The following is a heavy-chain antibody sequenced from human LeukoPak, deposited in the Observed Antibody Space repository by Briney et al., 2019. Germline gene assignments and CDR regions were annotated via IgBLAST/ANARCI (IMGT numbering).Heavy chain of an antibody. CDR3: ATPPPDCSSTSCYGSWFDP. CDR2: IYYSGST. V-gene: IGHV4-39*01. Sequence: PSETLSLTCTVSGGSISSSSYYWGWIRQPPGKGLEWIGSIYYSGSTYYNPSLKSRVTISVDTSKNQFSLKLSSVTAADTAVYYCATPPPDCSSTSCYGSWFDPWGQGTLVTVSS. J-gene: IGHJ5*02. D-gene: IGHD2-2*01. CDR1: GGSISSSSYY.